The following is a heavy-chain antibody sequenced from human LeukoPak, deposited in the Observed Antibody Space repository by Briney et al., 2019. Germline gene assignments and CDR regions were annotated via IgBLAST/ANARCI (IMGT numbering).Heavy chain of an antibody. CDR3: ASGYCSGGSCPGQDY. D-gene: IGHD2-15*01. CDR2: IIPIFGTA. J-gene: IGHJ4*02. V-gene: IGHV1-69*13. CDR1: GGTFSSYA. Sequence: ASVKVCCKASGGTFSSYAISWVRQAPGQGLEWMGGIIPIFGTANYAQKFQGRVTITADESTSTAYMELSSLRSEDTAVYYCASGYCSGGSCPGQDYWGQGTLVTVSS.